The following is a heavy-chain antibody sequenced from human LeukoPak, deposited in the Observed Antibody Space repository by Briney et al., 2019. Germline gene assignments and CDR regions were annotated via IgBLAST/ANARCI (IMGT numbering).Heavy chain of an antibody. CDR1: GGSISSSSYY. V-gene: IGHV4-39*01. D-gene: IGHD6-6*01. CDR3: ARRKVDKYSSSSRYFDY. Sequence: PSETLSLTCTVSGGSISSSSYYWGWIRQPPGKGLEWIGSIYYSGSTYYNPSLKSRVTISVDTSKNQFSLKLSSVTAADTAVYYCARRKVDKYSSSSRYFDYWGQGTLVTVSS. CDR2: IYYSGST. J-gene: IGHJ4*02.